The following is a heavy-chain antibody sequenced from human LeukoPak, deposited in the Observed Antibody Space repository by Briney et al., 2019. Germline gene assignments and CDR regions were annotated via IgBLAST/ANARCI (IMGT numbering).Heavy chain of an antibody. D-gene: IGHD2/OR15-2a*01. CDR1: GESFSDYH. Sequence: SETLSLTCAVYGESFSDYHWTWIRQPPGKGLEWIGEINHSGGTNYNPSLKSRDAISMETSKSQFSLKLRSVTAADTAVYYCARRPRNSGRYDVASGLDYWGQGTQVTVSS. CDR2: INHSGGT. J-gene: IGHJ4*02. CDR3: ARRPRNSGRYDVASGLDY. V-gene: IGHV4-34*01.